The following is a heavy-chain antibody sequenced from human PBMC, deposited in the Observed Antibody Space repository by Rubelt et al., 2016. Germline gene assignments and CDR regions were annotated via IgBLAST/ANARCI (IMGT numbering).Heavy chain of an antibody. CDR2: IYSGCST. D-gene: IGHD7-27*01. Sequence: EVQLVESGGGLVQPGGSLRLSCAASGFTVSSNYMSWVRQAPGRGLEWVSVIYSGCSTYYADSVKGRFTISRDNSKTTLYLQMNSLRAEDTAVYYCARNWGFDYWGQGTLVTVSS. CDR3: ARNWGFDY. V-gene: IGHV3-66*01. J-gene: IGHJ4*02. CDR1: GFTVSSNY.